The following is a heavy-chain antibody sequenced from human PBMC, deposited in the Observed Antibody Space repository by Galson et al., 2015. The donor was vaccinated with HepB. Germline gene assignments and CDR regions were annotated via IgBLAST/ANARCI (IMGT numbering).Heavy chain of an antibody. V-gene: IGHV1-18*01. CDR1: GYSFTSYG. J-gene: IGHJ3*02. D-gene: IGHD6-13*01. Sequence: SVKVSCKASGYSFTSYGVTWVRQAPGQGLQWMGWISGYNGRATYAQEFQDRVTLTTDTSTTTASMEVRRLTSDDTAIYYCARDLAAETTDAFDIWGQGTMVIVSS. CDR2: ISGYNGRA. CDR3: ARDLAAETTDAFDI.